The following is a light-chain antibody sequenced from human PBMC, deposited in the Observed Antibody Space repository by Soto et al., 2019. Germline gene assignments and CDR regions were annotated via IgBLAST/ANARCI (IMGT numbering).Light chain of an antibody. CDR1: QSISSW. V-gene: IGKV1-5*03. Sequence: DIQMTQSPSTLSASVGDRVTITCRASQSISSWLAWYQKKPGKAPKLLIYKASSLESGVPSRFSGSRSGTEVTLTISSLQPDDFATYYCQQYNSYPWTFGQGTKVEIK. J-gene: IGKJ1*01. CDR2: KAS. CDR3: QQYNSYPWT.